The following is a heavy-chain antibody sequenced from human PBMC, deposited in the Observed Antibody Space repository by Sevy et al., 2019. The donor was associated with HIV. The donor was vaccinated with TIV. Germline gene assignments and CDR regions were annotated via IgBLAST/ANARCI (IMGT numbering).Heavy chain of an antibody. D-gene: IGHD4-4*01. V-gene: IGHV3-48*03. Sequence: GGSLRLSCEASGFTFRSYEMNWVRQAPGKGLEWLSYISTGGRTIYYIDSVKGRFTISRDNGKNSLHLQMNSLRDDDTAVYYCATTRRDDYNYYFEYWGQGTLVTVSS. CDR1: GFTFRSYE. J-gene: IGHJ4*02. CDR3: ATTRRDDYNYYFEY. CDR2: ISTGGRTI.